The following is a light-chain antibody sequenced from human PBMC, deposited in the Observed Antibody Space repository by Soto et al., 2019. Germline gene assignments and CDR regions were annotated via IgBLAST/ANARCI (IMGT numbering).Light chain of an antibody. V-gene: IGKV3-11*01. J-gene: IGKJ5*01. CDR3: QQRSNWPRLIT. CDR2: DAS. CDR1: QSVSSNY. Sequence: EIVLTQSPGTVSLSPGERATLSCRASQSVSSNYLAWYQQKPGQAPRLLIYDASNRATGIPARFSGSGSGTDFTLTISSLEPEDFAVYYCQQRSNWPRLITFGQGTRLEIK.